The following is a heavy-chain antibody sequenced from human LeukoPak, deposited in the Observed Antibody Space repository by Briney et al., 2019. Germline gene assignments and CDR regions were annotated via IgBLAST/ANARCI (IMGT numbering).Heavy chain of an antibody. J-gene: IGHJ2*01. D-gene: IGHD4-17*01. CDR2: IYGSGST. V-gene: IGHV4-4*07. Sequence: PSETLSLTCTVSGGSISNYYWSWIRQPAGEGLEWIGRIYGSGSTNYNPSLKSRVTMSVDTSKNLFSLKLSSVTAADTAVYYCARTTDYGACAWSRLFDLWGRGTLVTVSS. CDR3: ARTTDYGACAWSRLFDL. CDR1: GGSISNYY.